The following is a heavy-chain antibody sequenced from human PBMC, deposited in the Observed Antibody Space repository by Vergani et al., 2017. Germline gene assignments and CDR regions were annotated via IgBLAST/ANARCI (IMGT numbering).Heavy chain of an antibody. Sequence: QVQLVQSGAEVKKPGSSVKVSCKTSGGTFKSNTFSWVRQAPGQGLEWMGGIIPIFGTADYAQDFQGRLSITADESTSTVYMELSSLRSDDTAIYYCARDPYFDYWGQGTLVTVSS. CDR3: ARDPYFDY. V-gene: IGHV1-69*01. CDR1: GGTFKSNT. J-gene: IGHJ4*02. CDR2: IIPIFGTA.